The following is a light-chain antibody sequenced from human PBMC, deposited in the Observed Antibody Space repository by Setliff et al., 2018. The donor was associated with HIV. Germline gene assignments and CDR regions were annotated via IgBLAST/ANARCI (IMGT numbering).Light chain of an antibody. J-gene: IGLJ1*01. CDR3: TSYTSSYTLV. CDR2: EVS. Sequence: QSALAQPASVSGSTGQSITISCTGTSSDVGGYNYVSWYQQHPGKAPKVMIYEVSNRPSGVSNRFSGSKSGNTASLTISGLQAEDEADYHCTSYTSSYTLVLGTGTKVTVL. CDR1: SSDVGGYNY. V-gene: IGLV2-14*01.